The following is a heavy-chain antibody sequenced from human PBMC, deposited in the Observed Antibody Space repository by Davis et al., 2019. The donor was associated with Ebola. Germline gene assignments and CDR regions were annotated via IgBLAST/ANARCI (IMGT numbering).Heavy chain of an antibody. V-gene: IGHV3-21*01. CDR1: GFTFSSYW. CDR3: ARGAYYDSTGYSHEAFDI. CDR2: ISSSSYYI. Sequence: GESLKISCAASGFTFSSYWMNWVRQAPGKGLEWVSSISSSSYYIYYADSLKGRFTISRDNAKNSLYLQMNSLSAEDTAVYHCARGAYYDSTGYSHEAFDIWGQGTMVTVSS. D-gene: IGHD3-22*01. J-gene: IGHJ3*02.